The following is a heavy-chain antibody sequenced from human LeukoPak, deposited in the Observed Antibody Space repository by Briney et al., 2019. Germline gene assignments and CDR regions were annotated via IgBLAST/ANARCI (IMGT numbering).Heavy chain of an antibody. D-gene: IGHD5-24*01. CDR2: INPDSGGT. CDR3: ARVRGGFNLRDFDI. Sequence: ASVKVSCKASGYTFTDYFMHWVRQAPGQGLEWMGWINPDSGGTEYAQKFHGRVTMTRDTSISTVYMELSSLRSDDTAVYFCARVRGGFNLRDFDIWGQGAVVTVSS. CDR1: GYTFTDYF. J-gene: IGHJ3*02. V-gene: IGHV1-2*02.